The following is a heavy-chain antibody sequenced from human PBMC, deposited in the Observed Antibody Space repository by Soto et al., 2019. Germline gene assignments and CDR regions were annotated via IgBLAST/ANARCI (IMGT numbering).Heavy chain of an antibody. V-gene: IGHV1-69*06. CDR3: ASSSGNNYGVGTNYYFDY. CDR1: GGTFSTYS. J-gene: IGHJ4*02. Sequence: QVQLVQSGAEVKKPGSSVKVSCTTSGGTFSTYSIVWVRQAPGDGLEWMGGIIPIFGTANYAQKFQDRVTITADTSTNPACMEPSSLTSEDTAMYYCASSSGNNYGVGTNYYFDYWGQGTLVNVSA. D-gene: IGHD1-26*01. CDR2: IIPIFGTA.